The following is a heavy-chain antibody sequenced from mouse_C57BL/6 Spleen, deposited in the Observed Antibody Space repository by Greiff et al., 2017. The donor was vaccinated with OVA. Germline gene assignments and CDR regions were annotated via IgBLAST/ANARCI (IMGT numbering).Heavy chain of an antibody. Sequence: VQLKQSGPVLVKPGASVKMSCKASGYTFTDYYMNWVKQSHGKSLEWIGVINPYNGGTSYNQKFKGKATLTVDKSSSTAYMELNSLTSEDSAVYYCARRGYYGKVDYWGQGTTLTVSS. V-gene: IGHV1-19*01. CDR1: GYTFTDYY. CDR2: INPYNGGT. J-gene: IGHJ2*01. D-gene: IGHD2-1*01. CDR3: ARRGYYGKVDY.